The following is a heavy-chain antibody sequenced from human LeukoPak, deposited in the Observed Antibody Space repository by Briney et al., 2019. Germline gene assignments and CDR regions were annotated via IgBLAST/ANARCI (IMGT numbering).Heavy chain of an antibody. J-gene: IGHJ6*02. CDR3: ARDAGHQLSRRNYYAMDV. Sequence: SETLSFTCTVSGASISSSSYYWGWIRQPPGKGLEWIGSIYYGGNTYYNPSLKSRVTISVDTSKNQFSLKVGSVTAADTAVYYCARDAGHQLSRRNYYAMDVWGQGTTVTVSS. CDR2: IYYGGNT. D-gene: IGHD2-2*01. CDR1: GASISSSSYY. V-gene: IGHV4-39*07.